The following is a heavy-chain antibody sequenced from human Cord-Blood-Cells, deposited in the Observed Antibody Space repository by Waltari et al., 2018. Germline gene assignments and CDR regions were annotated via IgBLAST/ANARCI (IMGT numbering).Heavy chain of an antibody. Sequence: QVQLVQSGAEVKKPGASVKVSCKASGYTFTGYYMHWVRQAPGQGLEGMGWSNPNRGGTNDAQKCQGRVTRTRDTSISTAYMELSRLRSDDTAVYYCARAPLPDYGDYFDYWGQGTLVTVAS. CDR2: SNPNRGGT. CDR3: ARAPLPDYGDYFDY. V-gene: IGHV1-2*02. J-gene: IGHJ4*02. CDR1: GYTFTGYY. D-gene: IGHD4-17*01.